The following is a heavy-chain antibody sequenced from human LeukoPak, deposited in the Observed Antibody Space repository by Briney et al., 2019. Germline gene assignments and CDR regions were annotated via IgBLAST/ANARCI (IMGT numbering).Heavy chain of an antibody. CDR2: MYHSGST. V-gene: IGHV4-38-2*01. CDR3: ARASDVWGSYPFVVDP. CDR1: GYYISSGYY. D-gene: IGHD3-16*01. J-gene: IGHJ5*02. Sequence: SETLSLTCGVSGYYISSGYYWGWIRQPPGKGLEWIGSMYHSGSTYYNPSLKSRVTILVDTSKNQFSLKLNSVTAADTAVYYCARASDVWGSYPFVVDPWGQGTLVIVSS.